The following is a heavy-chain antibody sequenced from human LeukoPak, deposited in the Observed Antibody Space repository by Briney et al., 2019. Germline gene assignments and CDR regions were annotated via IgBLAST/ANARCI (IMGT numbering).Heavy chain of an antibody. D-gene: IGHD3-22*01. CDR2: IDPSDSYT. V-gene: IGHV5-10-1*01. J-gene: IGHJ4*02. Sequence: GESPKTSCSGSGYTFTNYWNSWVRQVPGKGLEWMGRIDPSDSYTNYSPSFKGHVTISADKSISTAYLQWSSLKATDTAMYYCARDDSSGYDYWGQGTLVTVSS. CDR3: ARDDSSGYDY. CDR1: GYTFTNYW.